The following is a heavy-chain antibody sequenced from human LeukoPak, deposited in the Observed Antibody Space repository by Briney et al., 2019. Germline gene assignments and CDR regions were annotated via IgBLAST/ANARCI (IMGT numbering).Heavy chain of an antibody. J-gene: IGHJ4*02. CDR2: IDYDSSHI. CDR3: TRDPLRYLRVGHYDY. CDR1: GFTFSTSG. Sequence: GGSLTLSCPASGFTFSTSGMNWVRQVAGKGLEWVSSIDYDSSHIYYAASVRGRFTISRDNARDSVYLQMDSLRVEDTAVYYCTRDPLRYLRVGHYDYWGQGTLVAVSS. D-gene: IGHD3-9*01. V-gene: IGHV3-21*01.